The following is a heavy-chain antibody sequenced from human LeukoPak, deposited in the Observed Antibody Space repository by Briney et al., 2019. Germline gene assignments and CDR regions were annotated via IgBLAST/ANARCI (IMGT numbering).Heavy chain of an antibody. CDR1: DRSISSGSYY. D-gene: IGHD2-2*01. J-gene: IGHJ6*03. Sequence: SETLSLTCTVSDRSISSGSYYWSLIRPPAGKGLEWIGRIYTSGSTNYNPSLNSRVTISVDTSKNQFSLKLSSVTAADTAVYYCARDPGAAMGGDYYYYYMDVWGKGTTVTVSS. V-gene: IGHV4-61*02. CDR3: ARDPGAAMGGDYYYYYMDV. CDR2: IYTSGST.